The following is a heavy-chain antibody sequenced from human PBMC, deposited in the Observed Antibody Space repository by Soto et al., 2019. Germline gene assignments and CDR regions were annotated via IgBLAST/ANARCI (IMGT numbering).Heavy chain of an antibody. CDR3: AREVGVAAAGDYYYYGMDV. CDR2: IYYSGST. Sequence: LSLTCTVSGGSISSGGYYWSWIRQHPGKGLEWIGYIYYSGSTYYNPSLKSRVTISVDTSKNQFSLKLSSVTAADTAVYYCAREVGVAAAGDYYYYGMDVWGQGTTVTVSS. CDR1: GGSISSGGYY. V-gene: IGHV4-31*03. D-gene: IGHD6-13*01. J-gene: IGHJ6*02.